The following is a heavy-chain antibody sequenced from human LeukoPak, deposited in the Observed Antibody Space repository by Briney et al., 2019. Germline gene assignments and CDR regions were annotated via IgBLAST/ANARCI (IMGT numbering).Heavy chain of an antibody. J-gene: IGHJ4*02. CDR3: VRLNCSGGSCYAGGFDY. CDR1: GGTFRSYT. V-gene: IGHV1-69*02. D-gene: IGHD2-15*01. CDR2: IIPILGIA. Sequence: SVKVSCKASGGTFRSYTISWVRQAPGQGLEWMGRIIPILGIANYAQKFQGRVTITADKSTSTAYMELSSLRSEDTAVYYCVRLNCSGGSCYAGGFDYWGQGTLVTVSS.